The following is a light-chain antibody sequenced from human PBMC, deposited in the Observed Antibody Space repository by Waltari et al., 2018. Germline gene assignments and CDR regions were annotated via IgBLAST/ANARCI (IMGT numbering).Light chain of an antibody. J-gene: IGLJ2*01. CDR2: GAT. CDR3: CSYAGSSVWI. CDR1: ASDVGVYNL. V-gene: IGLV2-23*01. Sequence: QSALTQPASVSGSPGQSITISCTGTASDVGVYNLVSWYQQNTGKAPKLVIYGATKRPSGISNRFSGSKSGNTASLTISGLQDEEEATYHCCSYAGSSVWIFGGGTKLTVL.